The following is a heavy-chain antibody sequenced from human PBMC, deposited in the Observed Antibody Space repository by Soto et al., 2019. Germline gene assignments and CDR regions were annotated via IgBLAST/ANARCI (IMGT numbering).Heavy chain of an antibody. J-gene: IGHJ5*02. D-gene: IGHD3-10*01. Sequence: SETLSLTCTVSGGSISSGDSYWSWIRQHPGKGLEWIGYIYYSGITYYNPSLRSRLTISVDTSKNQFSLKLSSVTAADTAVYHCARGRGYYGSGSYPWFDPWGQGTLVTVSS. V-gene: IGHV4-31*03. CDR3: ARGRGYYGSGSYPWFDP. CDR1: GGSISSGDSY. CDR2: IYYSGIT.